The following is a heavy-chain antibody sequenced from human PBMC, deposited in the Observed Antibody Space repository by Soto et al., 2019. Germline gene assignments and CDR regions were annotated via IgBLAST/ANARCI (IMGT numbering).Heavy chain of an antibody. D-gene: IGHD3-16*01. CDR3: ARAVGGPTSNLDY. J-gene: IGHJ4*02. CDR2: INAGNGNT. V-gene: IGHV1-3*01. CDR1: GYTFTSYA. Sequence: ASVKVSCKACGYTFTSYAMHWVRQAPGQRLEWMGWINAGNGNTKYSQKFQGRVTITRDTSASTAYMELSSLRSEDTAVYYCARAVGGPTSNLDYWGQGTLVTVS.